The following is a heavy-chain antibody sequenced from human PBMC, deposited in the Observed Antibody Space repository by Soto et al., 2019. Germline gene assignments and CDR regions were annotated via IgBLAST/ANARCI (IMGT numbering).Heavy chain of an antibody. D-gene: IGHD1-1*01. CDR2: IYSNGRT. CDR3: TTGVNWNDFSDY. V-gene: IGHV4-59*03. Sequence: QVQLQQSGPGLVKPSETLSLTCTVSGGSISNYYWTWIRQPPGKGLEWIGYIYSNGRTNYNPSLKSRVTISVDTSKNQFSLKLNSLTAADTAVYYCTTGVNWNDFSDYWGQGTLVTVSS. CDR1: GGSISNYY. J-gene: IGHJ4*02.